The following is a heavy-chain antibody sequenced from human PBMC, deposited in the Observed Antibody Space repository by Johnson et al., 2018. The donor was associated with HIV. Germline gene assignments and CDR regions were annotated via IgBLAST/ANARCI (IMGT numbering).Heavy chain of an antibody. CDR2: ILYDESNK. J-gene: IGHJ3*02. CDR1: GFTFSFYA. Sequence: QVQLVESGGGLVQPGGSLRLSCAASGFTFSFYAMHWVRQAPGKGLEWVALILYDESNKYYADSVKGRFTISRDNSKNTLYLQMNSLRAEDTAVYYCAKIPAALPLDAFDIWGQGTMVTVSS. D-gene: IGHD2-2*01. V-gene: IGHV3-30-3*02. CDR3: AKIPAALPLDAFDI.